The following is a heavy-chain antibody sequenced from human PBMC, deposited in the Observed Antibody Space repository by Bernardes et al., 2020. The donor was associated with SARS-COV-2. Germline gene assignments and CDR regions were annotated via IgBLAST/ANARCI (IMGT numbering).Heavy chain of an antibody. V-gene: IGHV1-18*04. Sequence: AEKVSCKPSRCCLNTYLLNWVRQAPGQGRKWMEWISAYNGKTNYADNFQDRVSMTMDTATSTAYMELRGLRSDDTAVYFCARGAAGVLLASDYWGQGTLVTVSS. D-gene: IGHD3-16*01. CDR1: RCCLNTYL. J-gene: IGHJ4*02. CDR2: ISAYNGKT. CDR3: ARGAAGVLLASDY.